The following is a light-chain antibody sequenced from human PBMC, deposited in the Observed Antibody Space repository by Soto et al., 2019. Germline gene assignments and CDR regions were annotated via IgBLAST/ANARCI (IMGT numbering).Light chain of an antibody. CDR1: QSIGAY. CDR3: QQSDRSPIP. J-gene: IGKJ5*01. Sequence: KMTLSPSSLSGSVGDRVHITCRTSQSIGAYLNWYRQKPGKAPKLLIYAASSMQSGVPARFSGSGSVTEFTLSISSLQPEDSATYYCQQSDRSPIPFGQGTRLEIK. V-gene: IGKV1-39*01. CDR2: AAS.